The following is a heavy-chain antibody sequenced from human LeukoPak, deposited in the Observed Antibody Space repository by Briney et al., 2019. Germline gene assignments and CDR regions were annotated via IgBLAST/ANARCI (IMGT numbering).Heavy chain of an antibody. CDR1: GYTFTSYD. D-gene: IGHD3-3*01. Sequence: ASVKVSCKASGYTFTSYDINWVRQATGQGLEWMGWMNPNSGNTGYAQKFQGRVTITRNTSISTAYMELSSLRSEDTAVYYCARGQQITIFGVVILVGRFDPWGQGTLVTVSS. CDR3: ARGQQITIFGVVILVGRFDP. J-gene: IGHJ5*02. CDR2: MNPNSGNT. V-gene: IGHV1-8*03.